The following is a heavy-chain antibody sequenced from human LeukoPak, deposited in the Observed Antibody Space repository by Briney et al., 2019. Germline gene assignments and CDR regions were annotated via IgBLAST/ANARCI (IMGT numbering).Heavy chain of an antibody. CDR2: IIPIFGTA. D-gene: IGHD6-13*01. J-gene: IGHJ4*02. V-gene: IGHV1-69*06. Sequence: AASVKVSCKASGGTFSSYAISWVRQDPGQGLEWMGGIIPIFGTANYAQKFQGRVTITADKSTSTAYMELSSLRSEDTAVYYCARLSSPYSSSRSSYWGRGTLVTVSS. CDR3: ARLSSPYSSSRSSY. CDR1: GGTFSSYA.